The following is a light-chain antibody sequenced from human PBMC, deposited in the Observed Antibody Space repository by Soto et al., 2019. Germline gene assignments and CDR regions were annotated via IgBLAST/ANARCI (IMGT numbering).Light chain of an antibody. CDR3: SSYVGSNFPVL. Sequence: QSVLTQPPSASGSPGQSVTISCTGTTSDVGGYNYVSWYQQHPGKAPKLLVYDVDKRPSGVPDRFSGSKSGNTASLTVSGLQAEDEADYYCSSYVGSNFPVLFGGGTKLTVL. V-gene: IGLV2-8*01. CDR2: DVD. CDR1: TSDVGGYNY. J-gene: IGLJ2*01.